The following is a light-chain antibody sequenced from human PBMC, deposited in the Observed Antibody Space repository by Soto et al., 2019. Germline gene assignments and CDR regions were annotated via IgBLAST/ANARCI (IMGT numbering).Light chain of an antibody. J-gene: IGKJ1*01. V-gene: IGKV1-5*03. Sequence: DIQMTQSPSTLSASVGDRVTITCRASQSMMSWLAWYQQKPGKAPKLLIYKASSLESGVPSRFSGSGSGTEFTLTISSLQPDDFATYYCQQYNSYAWTFGQGTKVEIK. CDR3: QQYNSYAWT. CDR1: QSMMSW. CDR2: KAS.